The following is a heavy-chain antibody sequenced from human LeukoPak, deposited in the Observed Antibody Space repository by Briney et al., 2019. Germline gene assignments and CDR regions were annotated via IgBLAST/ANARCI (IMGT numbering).Heavy chain of an antibody. J-gene: IGHJ4*02. D-gene: IGHD3/OR15-3a*01. CDR3: ARVSDFNGLDY. CDR1: GGSMTNLY. CDR2: IYYSGST. Sequence: KPSETLSLTCSVSGGSMTNLYWTWIRQPPGKGLEWIGDIYYSGSTNYNPSLKSRVTISVDTSKNQFSLKLSSVTAADTAVYYCARVSDFNGLDYWGQGTLVTVSS. V-gene: IGHV4-59*01.